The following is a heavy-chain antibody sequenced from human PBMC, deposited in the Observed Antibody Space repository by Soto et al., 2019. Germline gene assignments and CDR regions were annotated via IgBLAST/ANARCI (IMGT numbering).Heavy chain of an antibody. CDR2: IKKDGSER. CDR1: GLTLSSYW. V-gene: IGHV3-7*03. CDR3: AAGIGYLFDY. Sequence: DLEESGGDLVQPGGSLRLSCEASGLTLSSYWMNWVRQAPGKGLEWVAIIKKDGSERHYVDSVKGRFTISRDNARNSLYLHMNDPRAEDTAVYYCAAGIGYLFDYWGRGTLVTVSS. D-gene: IGHD5-12*01. J-gene: IGHJ4*02.